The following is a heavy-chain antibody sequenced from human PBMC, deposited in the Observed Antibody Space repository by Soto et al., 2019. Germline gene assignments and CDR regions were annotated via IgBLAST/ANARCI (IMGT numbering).Heavy chain of an antibody. V-gene: IGHV4-31*03. CDR3: ARVSAGGTRWFDS. Sequence: SETLSLTCSVSGGSISTGVWYWSWVRDHPGKGLEWIGDIHYRGTTSYNPSLGSRVTISRDTSKNQVSLKVNSATAADTAVYYCARVSAGGTRWFDSWGQGIRVTVSS. J-gene: IGHJ5*01. D-gene: IGHD6-13*01. CDR2: IHYRGTT. CDR1: GGSISTGVWY.